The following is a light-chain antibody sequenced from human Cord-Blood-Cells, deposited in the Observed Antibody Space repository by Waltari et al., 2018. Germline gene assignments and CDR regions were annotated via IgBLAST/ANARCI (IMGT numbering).Light chain of an antibody. J-gene: IGKJ4*01. CDR1: KRVSSN. V-gene: IGKV3-15*01. Sequence: EIVMTQSPATLSVFPGERATLSCRASKRVSSNLAWYQQKPGQAPGLLIYGASTRATGIPARFSGSGSGTEFTLTISSLQSEDFAVYYCQQYNNWPPLTFGGGTKVEIK. CDR2: GAS. CDR3: QQYNNWPPLT.